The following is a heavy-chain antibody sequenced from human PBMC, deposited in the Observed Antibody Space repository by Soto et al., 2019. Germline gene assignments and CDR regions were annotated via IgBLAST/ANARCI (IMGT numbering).Heavy chain of an antibody. CDR3: AAYDFWYYYMDV. Sequence: SETLSLTCTVSGGSISSYYWSWIRQPPGKGLEWIGYIYYSGSTNYNPSLKSRVTISVDTSKNQFSLKLSSVTAADTAVYYCAAYDFWYYYMDVWGKGTTVTVSS. CDR2: IYYSGST. CDR1: GGSISSYY. J-gene: IGHJ6*03. D-gene: IGHD3-3*01. V-gene: IGHV4-59*01.